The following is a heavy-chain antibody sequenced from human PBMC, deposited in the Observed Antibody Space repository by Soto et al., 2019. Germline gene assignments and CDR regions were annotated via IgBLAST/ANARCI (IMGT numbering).Heavy chain of an antibody. J-gene: IGHJ6*02. CDR3: ARVYSSLLQFAYCYSGMDV. V-gene: IGHV1-18*01. CDR1: GYTFTSYG. Sequence: QVQLVQSGAEVKKPGASVKVSCKASGYTFTSYGISWVRQAPGQGLEWMGWISAYNGNTNYAHKRQGRVTMTTDPSTIKAYRELRSLRSDDTAVYYCARVYSSLLQFAYCYSGMDVWGQGTTVTVSS. D-gene: IGHD6-13*01. CDR2: ISAYNGNT.